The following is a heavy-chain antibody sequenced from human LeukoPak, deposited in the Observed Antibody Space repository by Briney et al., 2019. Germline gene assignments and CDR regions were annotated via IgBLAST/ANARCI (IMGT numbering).Heavy chain of an antibody. CDR2: IYTSGST. D-gene: IGHD4-11*01. CDR3: AREGEYSNRLDP. Sequence: SETLSLTCTVSGGSISSYYWSWIRQPAGKGLEWIGRIYTSGSTDYNPSLKSRVTISVDTSKNQFSLKLSSVTAADTAVYYCAREGEYSNRLDPWGQGTLVTVSS. V-gene: IGHV4-4*07. CDR1: GGSISSYY. J-gene: IGHJ5*02.